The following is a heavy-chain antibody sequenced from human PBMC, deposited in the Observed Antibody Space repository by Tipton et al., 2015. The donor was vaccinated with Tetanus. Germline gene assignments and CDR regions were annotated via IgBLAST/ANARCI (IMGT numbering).Heavy chain of an antibody. CDR2: SWYGGTDK. D-gene: IGHD2-15*01. CDR3: AREADCSGGSCFSGDFDN. J-gene: IGHJ4*02. V-gene: IGHV3-33*01. CDR1: GFIFSSYG. Sequence: SLRLSCAASGFIFSSYGIHWVRQAPGKGLEWVAVSWYGGTDKYYADSVKGRLTISRDNSKNTLYLQMNSLRAEDTAVYYCAREADCSGGSCFSGDFDNWGQGTQVTVSS.